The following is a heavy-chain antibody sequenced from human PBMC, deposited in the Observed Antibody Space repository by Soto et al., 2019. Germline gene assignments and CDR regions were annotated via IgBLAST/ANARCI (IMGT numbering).Heavy chain of an antibody. CDR2: IYYSGST. J-gene: IGHJ4*02. D-gene: IGHD3-3*01. CDR1: GGSISSSSYY. CDR3: ARGRYDFWSGYPHFDY. Sequence: SETLSLTCTVSGGSISSSSYYWSWIRQPPGKGLEWIGYIYYSGSTNYNPSLKSRVTISVDTSKNQFSLKLSSVTAADTAVYYCARGRYDFWSGYPHFDYWGQGTLVTVSS. V-gene: IGHV4-61*01.